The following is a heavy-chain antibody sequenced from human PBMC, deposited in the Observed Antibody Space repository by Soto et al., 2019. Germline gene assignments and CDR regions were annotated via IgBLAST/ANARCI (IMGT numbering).Heavy chain of an antibody. D-gene: IGHD3-22*01. CDR3: ARSDYYYDSSGYHPWDYYSMDV. CDR1: GGTFSSYA. V-gene: IGHV1-69*01. Sequence: QVQLVQSGAEVKKPGSSVKVSCKASGGTFSSYAISWVRQAPGQGLEWMGGIIPIFGTANYAQKFQGRVTITADESTSTAYMELSSLRSEDTAVYYCARSDYYYDSSGYHPWDYYSMDVWGQGATVTVSS. CDR2: IIPIFGTA. J-gene: IGHJ6*02.